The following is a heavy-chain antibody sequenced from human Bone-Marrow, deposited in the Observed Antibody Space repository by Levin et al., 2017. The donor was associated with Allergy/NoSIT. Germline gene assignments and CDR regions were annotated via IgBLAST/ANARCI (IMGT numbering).Heavy chain of an antibody. J-gene: IGHJ5*02. CDR3: ARGGFSSSWYLGADP. D-gene: IGHD6-13*01. Sequence: PSETLSLTCTVSGGSISSSSYFWGWIRQPPGKGLEWIGTIYYSGSTDYKPSLKSRVTISVDTSKNHFSLKLSSVTAADTAVYYCARGGFSSSWYLGADPWGQGTLVTVSS. CDR1: GGSISSSSYF. V-gene: IGHV4-39*02. CDR2: IYYSGST.